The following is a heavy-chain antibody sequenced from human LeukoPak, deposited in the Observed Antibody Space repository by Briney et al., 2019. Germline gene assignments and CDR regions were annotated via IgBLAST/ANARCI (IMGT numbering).Heavy chain of an antibody. D-gene: IGHD2-15*01. CDR2: VIGSGYNT. CDR3: AKEGYCSGGNCYRLFDY. CDR1: GFTYSDYA. J-gene: IGHJ4*02. V-gene: IGHV3-23*01. Sequence: GGSLRLSWAAPGFTYSDYAMNWVRQAPGKGREGVSAVIGSGYNTYYADSVKGRFTISRDNSKNTLYLQMNSLRAEDTAVYYCAKEGYCSGGNCYRLFDYWGQGVLVTVSS.